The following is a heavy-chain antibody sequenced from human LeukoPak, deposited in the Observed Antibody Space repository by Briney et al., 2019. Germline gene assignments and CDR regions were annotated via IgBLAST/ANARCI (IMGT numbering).Heavy chain of an antibody. CDR3: ASGSGDKGPHWFDP. V-gene: IGHV4-30-2*01. CDR1: GGSISSGGYY. D-gene: IGHD2-21*02. Sequence: PSETLSLTCTVSGGSISSGGYYWSWIRQPPGKGLEWIGYIYHSGSTYYNPSLKSRVTISVDRSKNQFSLKLSSVTAADTAVYFCASGSGDKGPHWFDPWGQGTLVTVSS. J-gene: IGHJ5*02. CDR2: IYHSGST.